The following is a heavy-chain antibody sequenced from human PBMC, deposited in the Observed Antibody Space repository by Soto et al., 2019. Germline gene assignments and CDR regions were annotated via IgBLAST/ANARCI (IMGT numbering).Heavy chain of an antibody. CDR2: INHSGST. J-gene: IGHJ5*02. Sequence: SETLSLSCAVYGGSFSGYYWSWIRQPPGKGLEWIGEINHSGSTNYNPSLKSRVTISVGTSKNQFSLKLSSVTAADTAVYYCARGPGLYYYDSSGYYRKLYAGSNWLDPCGQGTLVTVYS. CDR1: GGSFSGYY. V-gene: IGHV4-34*01. CDR3: ARGPGLYYYDSSGYYRKLYAGSNWLDP. D-gene: IGHD3-22*01.